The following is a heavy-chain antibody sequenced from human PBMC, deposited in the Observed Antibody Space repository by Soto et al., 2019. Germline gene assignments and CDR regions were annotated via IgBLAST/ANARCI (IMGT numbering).Heavy chain of an antibody. D-gene: IGHD6-13*01. CDR1: GYTFTSYG. V-gene: IGHV1-18*01. J-gene: IGHJ6*02. Sequence: QVQLVQSGAEVKKPGASLKVSCKASGYTFTSYGISWVRQAPGQGLEWMGWISAYNGNTNYAQKLQGRVTMTTDTSTSTAYMVLRSLRSDDTAVYYCASGSSRWYGGYYYYGMDVWGQGTTVTVSS. CDR3: ASGSSRWYGGYYYYGMDV. CDR2: ISAYNGNT.